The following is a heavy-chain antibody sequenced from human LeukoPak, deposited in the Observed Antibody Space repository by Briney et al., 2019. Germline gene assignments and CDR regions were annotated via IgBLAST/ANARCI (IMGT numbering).Heavy chain of an antibody. CDR3: ARDRGQHYFDY. V-gene: IGHV4-38-2*02. Sequence: SETLSLTCTVSGYSISSGDYWGWIRQPPGKGLEWIGSIHHSGYTYYNPSLKSRLTISVDTSKNQFSLKLSSVTAADTAVYYCARDRGQHYFDYWGQGTLVTVSS. CDR1: GYSISSGDY. D-gene: IGHD5-24*01. CDR2: IHHSGYT. J-gene: IGHJ4*02.